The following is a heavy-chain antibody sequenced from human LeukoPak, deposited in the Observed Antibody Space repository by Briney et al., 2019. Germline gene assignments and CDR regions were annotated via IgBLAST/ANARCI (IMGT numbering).Heavy chain of an antibody. V-gene: IGHV1-69*04. CDR3: ARAYYYDSSGYFELDY. CDR2: IIPILGIA. CDR1: GYTFTSYG. Sequence: SVKVSCKASGYTFTSYGISWVRQAPGQGLEWMGRIIPILGIANYAQKFQGRVTITADKSTSTAYMELSSLRSEDTAVYYCARAYYYDSSGYFELDYWGQGTLVTVSS. J-gene: IGHJ4*02. D-gene: IGHD3-22*01.